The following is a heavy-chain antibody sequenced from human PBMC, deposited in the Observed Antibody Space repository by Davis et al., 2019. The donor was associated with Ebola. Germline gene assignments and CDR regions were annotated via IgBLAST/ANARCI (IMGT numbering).Heavy chain of an antibody. CDR1: GGTFSSYA. CDR2: IIPVFGIP. D-gene: IGHD3-10*01. Sequence: SVKVSCKASGGTFSSYAISWVRQAPGQGLDWMGGIIPVFGIPKYAQKFQGRVTITADESTSTAYMELSSLRSEDTAVYYCARGGDFDYWGQGALVTVSS. J-gene: IGHJ4*02. V-gene: IGHV1-69*13. CDR3: ARGGDFDY.